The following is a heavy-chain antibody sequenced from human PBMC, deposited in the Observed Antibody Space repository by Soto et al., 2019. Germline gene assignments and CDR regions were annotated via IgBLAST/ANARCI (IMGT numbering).Heavy chain of an antibody. V-gene: IGHV1-69*11. D-gene: IGHD3-16*02. CDR1: GGTFSSSG. CDR3: ARWPQPRYTADPYAVDV. J-gene: IGHJ6*02. CDR2: IVPSLDTT. Sequence: ASVKVSCKASGGTFSSSGFSWVRQAPGQGLEWMGMIVPSLDTTNYAQKFQARVTITADEVTSTAYMELRSLRSEDTAVYYCARWPQPRYTADPYAVDVWGQGTRVTVSS.